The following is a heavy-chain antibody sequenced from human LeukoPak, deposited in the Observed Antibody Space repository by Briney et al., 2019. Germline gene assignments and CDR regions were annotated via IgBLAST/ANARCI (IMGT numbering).Heavy chain of an antibody. CDR3: AKDSNYDILTGYFGMDV. CDR1: GFTFDDYT. J-gene: IGHJ6*02. Sequence: PGRSLRLSCAASGFTFDDYTMHWVRQAPGKGLEWVSGISWNSGSIGYADSVKGRFTISRDNAKNSLYLQMNSLRAEDTALYYCAKDSNYDILTGYFGMDVWGQGTTVTVSS. CDR2: ISWNSGSI. D-gene: IGHD3-9*01. V-gene: IGHV3-9*01.